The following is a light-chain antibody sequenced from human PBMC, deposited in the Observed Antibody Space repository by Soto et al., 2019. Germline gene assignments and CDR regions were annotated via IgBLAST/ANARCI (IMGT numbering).Light chain of an antibody. CDR2: GAS. Sequence: EIVLTQSPATLSVSPGERATLSCRASQSVTSNLAWYQQKPGQSPRFLMYGASTSATGIPVRFSGSGSGTEFTLTISSLPSEYFAVSYCQQYNNWPLSFGQRTKVEVK. V-gene: IGKV3-15*01. CDR1: QSVTSN. CDR3: QQYNNWPLS. J-gene: IGKJ1*01.